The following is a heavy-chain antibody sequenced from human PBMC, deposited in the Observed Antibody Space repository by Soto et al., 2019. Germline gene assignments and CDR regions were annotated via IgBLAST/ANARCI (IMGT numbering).Heavy chain of an antibody. J-gene: IGHJ4*02. Sequence: QPGGSLRLSCAASGLTLSSCAMRWVRQAPGKGLEWVSTISGGGGNTYYADSVKGRFTISRDNSKSTLYLQMNSLRAEDTAVYYCAKGGYDSSGHSLYKFDSWGQGTLVTVSS. CDR3: AKGGYDSSGHSLYKFDS. V-gene: IGHV3-23*01. CDR2: ISGGGGNT. CDR1: GLTLSSCA. D-gene: IGHD3-22*01.